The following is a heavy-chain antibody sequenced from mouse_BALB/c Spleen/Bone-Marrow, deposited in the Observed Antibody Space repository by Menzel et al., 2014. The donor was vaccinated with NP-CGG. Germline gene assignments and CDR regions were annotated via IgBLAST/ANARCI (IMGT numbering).Heavy chain of an antibody. D-gene: IGHD1-1*01. CDR3: ARDYGRTAWFAY. V-gene: IGHV14-3*02. CDR2: IDPANGNT. J-gene: IGHJ3*01. Sequence: VQLQQSGAELVKPGASVKLSYTASGFNIKDTYIHWVKQRPEQGLEWIGGIDPANGNTQYDPKFQGKATITADTSSNTAYLQPSSLTSEDTAVYYCARDYGRTAWFAYWGQGTLVTVSA. CDR1: GFNIKDTY.